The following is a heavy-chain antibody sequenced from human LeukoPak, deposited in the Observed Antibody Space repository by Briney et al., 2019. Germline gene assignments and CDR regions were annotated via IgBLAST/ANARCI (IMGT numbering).Heavy chain of an antibody. Sequence: GGSLRLSCAASGFTLSSYAMSWVRQGLGKGLEWVSAISVSGNTYHADSVKGRFTISRDSSKNTLYLQMNSLKSEDTAVYYCTTIRGFCSGRSCLGYWGQGTLVAVSS. CDR3: TTIRGFCSGRSCLGY. J-gene: IGHJ4*02. D-gene: IGHD2-15*01. V-gene: IGHV3-23*01. CDR2: ISVSGNT. CDR1: GFTLSSYA.